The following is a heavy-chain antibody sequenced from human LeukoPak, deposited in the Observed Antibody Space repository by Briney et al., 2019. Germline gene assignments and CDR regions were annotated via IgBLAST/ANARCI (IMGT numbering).Heavy chain of an antibody. V-gene: IGHV1-18*01. CDR2: VSAYNGKT. J-gene: IGHJ5*02. Sequence: GASVKVSCKASSYNFTNYVITWVRQAPGQGLEWMGWVSAYNGKTNYAQKFQDRVSMTTDTSTSTAYMELMSLRPDDTAIFYCARRRISSAYHLDLWGQGTLVTASS. CDR3: ARRRISSAYHLDL. D-gene: IGHD3-22*01. CDR1: SYNFTNYV.